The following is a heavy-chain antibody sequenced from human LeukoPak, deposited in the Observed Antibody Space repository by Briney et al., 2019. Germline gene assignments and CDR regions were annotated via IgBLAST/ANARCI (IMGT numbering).Heavy chain of an antibody. D-gene: IGHD3-22*01. CDR3: ARGYYYCDY. CDR2: IYYSGST. Sequence: SETLSLTCTVSGGSISSSSYYWGWIRQPPGKGLEWIGTIYYSGSTYYNPSLKSRLTISVDTSKNQFSLKLNSVTAADTAVYYCARGYYYCDYWGQGTLVTVSS. CDR1: GGSISSSSYY. V-gene: IGHV4-39*07. J-gene: IGHJ4*02.